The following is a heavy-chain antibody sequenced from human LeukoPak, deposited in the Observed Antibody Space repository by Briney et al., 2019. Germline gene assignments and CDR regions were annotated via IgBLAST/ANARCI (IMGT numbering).Heavy chain of an antibody. J-gene: IGHJ4*02. CDR1: GYTFTDYY. CDR2: INSDSGYT. V-gene: IGHV1-2*02. CDR3: ARDPSSPLVDIDY. D-gene: IGHD5-12*01. Sequence: ASVKVSCKASGYTFTDYYIHWVRQAPGQGLEWMGWINSDSGYTKYAQKFQGRVTLTRDTSISTAYMELSRLTPDDTALYYCARDPSSPLVDIDYWGQGTLVTVSS.